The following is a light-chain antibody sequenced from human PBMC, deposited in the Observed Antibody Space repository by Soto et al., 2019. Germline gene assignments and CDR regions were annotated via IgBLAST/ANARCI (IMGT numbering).Light chain of an antibody. CDR2: DAS. CDR1: QSISSW. V-gene: IGKV1-5*01. J-gene: IGKJ1*01. Sequence: DIQMTQSPATLSASVGDRVTITCRASQSISSWLAWYQQKPGKAPKLLIYDASNLGSGVPSRFSGSGSTTEFTLTISSLQPDDFATYYCQQYSNFWTFGQGTKVDIK. CDR3: QQYSNFWT.